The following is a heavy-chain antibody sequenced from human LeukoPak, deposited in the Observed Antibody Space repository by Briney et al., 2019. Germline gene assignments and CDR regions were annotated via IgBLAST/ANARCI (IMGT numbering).Heavy chain of an antibody. CDR2: ISAYNGNT. D-gene: IGHD3-10*01. J-gene: IGHJ5*02. CDR3: ARDLPRYYYGSGSYVDWFDP. CDR1: GYTFTSYG. V-gene: IGHV1-18*04. Sequence: ASVKVSCKASGYTFTSYGISWVRQAPGQGLEWMGWISAYNGNTNYAQKLQGRVTMTTDTSTSTAYMELRSLRSVDTAVYYCARDLPRYYYGSGSYVDWFDPWGQGTLVTVSS.